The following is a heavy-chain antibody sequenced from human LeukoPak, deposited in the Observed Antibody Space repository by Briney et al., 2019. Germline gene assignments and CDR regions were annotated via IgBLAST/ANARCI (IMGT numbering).Heavy chain of an antibody. CDR3: ARDFDSSGYYINAYYYYGMDV. Sequence: GRSLRLSCAASGFTFSSYGMHWVRQAPGKGLEWVAVISYDGSNKYYADSVKGRFTISRDNSKNTLYLQMNSLRAEDTAVYYCARDFDSSGYYINAYYYYGMDVWGQGTTVTVSS. D-gene: IGHD3-22*01. CDR1: GFTFSSYG. CDR2: ISYDGSNK. V-gene: IGHV3-30*03. J-gene: IGHJ6*02.